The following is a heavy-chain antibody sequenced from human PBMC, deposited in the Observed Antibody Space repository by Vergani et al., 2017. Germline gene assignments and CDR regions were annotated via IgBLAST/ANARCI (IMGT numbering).Heavy chain of an antibody. CDR2: IYYSGST. CDR3: ARVGHLVAVTGEGPSLDL. J-gene: IGHJ2*01. V-gene: IGHV4-39*01. Sequence: QVQLQESGPGLVKPSETLSLTCTVSNDSVSNTFYYWGWIRQTPGKGLEWIGSIYYSGSTYYNPSLESRLTISVDTSKNQFSLRLNSVTAADTAVYYCARVGHLVAVTGEGPSLDLWGRGTLVTVSS. CDR1: NDSVSNTFYY. D-gene: IGHD2-21*02.